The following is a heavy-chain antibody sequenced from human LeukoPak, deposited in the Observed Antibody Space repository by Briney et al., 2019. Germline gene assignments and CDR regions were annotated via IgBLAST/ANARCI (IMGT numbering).Heavy chain of an antibody. J-gene: IGHJ4*02. CDR2: ISGSGGST. Sequence: GGSLRLPCAASGFTFSSYGMSWVRQAPGKGLEWVSAISGSGGSTYYADSVKGRFTISRDNSKNTLYLQMNSLRAEDTAVYYCAKDFRYCSGGSCYSGLFDYWGQGTLVTVSS. CDR1: GFTFSSYG. CDR3: AKDFRYCSGGSCYSGLFDY. D-gene: IGHD2-15*01. V-gene: IGHV3-23*01.